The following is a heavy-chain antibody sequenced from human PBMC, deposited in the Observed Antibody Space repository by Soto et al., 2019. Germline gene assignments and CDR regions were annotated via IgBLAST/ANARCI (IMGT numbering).Heavy chain of an antibody. J-gene: IGHJ5*02. D-gene: IGHD2-15*01. CDR2: ISSSGATT. V-gene: IGHV3-23*01. CDR1: GFTFSSYA. CDR3: ARVGSGAFWGLRDP. Sequence: PGGSLRLSCAASGFTFSSYAMSWVRQAPGKGLEWVSAISSSGATTYYADSAKGRFTISRDNSKNTMYLQMESLRADDRAVYYCARVGSGAFWGLRDPWGQGTLVTVSS.